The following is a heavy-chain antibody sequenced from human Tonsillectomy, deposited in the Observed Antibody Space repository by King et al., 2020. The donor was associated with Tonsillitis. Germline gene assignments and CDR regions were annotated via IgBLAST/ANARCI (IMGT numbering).Heavy chain of an antibody. Sequence: ITLKESGPTLVKPTQTLTLTCSFSGFSLSTTLVGVAWIRQPPGKALEWLALIYWDDDKRYSPSLKTRLTITKDTSKNQVVLTMTNMDPVDTATYYCAHARVGGNSPLRDYWGQSTLVTVS. V-gene: IGHV2-5*02. CDR3: AHARVGGNSPLRDY. D-gene: IGHD4-23*01. CDR1: GFSLSTTLVG. J-gene: IGHJ4*02. CDR2: IYWDDDK.